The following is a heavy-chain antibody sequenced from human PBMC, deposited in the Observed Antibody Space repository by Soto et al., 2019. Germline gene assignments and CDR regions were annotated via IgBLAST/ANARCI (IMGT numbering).Heavy chain of an antibody. CDR3: AAGEASSRTLAPYYLDF. CDR2: IHYSGTT. Sequence: SETLSLTCTVSGGSMRNFFWTWIRQPPGKGLEWIGYIHYSGTTSFFPSYNPSLRSRVTISEDTSKNQFSLKLLSVTTADTAVYFCAAGEASSRTLAPYYLDFWGQGTLVTVSS. D-gene: IGHD6-13*01. J-gene: IGHJ4*02. CDR1: GGSMRNFF. V-gene: IGHV4-59*01.